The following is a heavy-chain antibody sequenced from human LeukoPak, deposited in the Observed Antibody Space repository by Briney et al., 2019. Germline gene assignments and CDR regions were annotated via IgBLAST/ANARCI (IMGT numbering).Heavy chain of an antibody. CDR2: IYYGGST. CDR3: ARGVTGGWCGDFQH. CDR1: GGSINTYF. J-gene: IGHJ1*01. D-gene: IGHD6-19*01. Sequence: SETLSLTCTVSGGSINTYFWSWIRQPPGKGLEWIGYIYYGGSTNYNPSLKSRVTISVDTSKNQFSLKLSSVTAADTAVYYCARGVTGGWCGDFQHWGQGTLVTVSS. V-gene: IGHV4-59*01.